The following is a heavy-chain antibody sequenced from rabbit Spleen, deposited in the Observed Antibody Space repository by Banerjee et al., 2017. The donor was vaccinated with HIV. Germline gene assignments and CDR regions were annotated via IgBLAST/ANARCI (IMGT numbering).Heavy chain of an antibody. CDR1: GFSFTDKDV. D-gene: IGHD1-1*01. Sequence: QSLEESGGGLVKPGTSLTLTCKASGFSFTDKDVMCWVRQAPGKGLEWIGCINTITGKTVYATWAKGRFTISRASSTTVFLQMTSLTAADTATYFCARDLPDIIGWNFGFWGPGTLVTVS. V-gene: IGHV1S40*01. CDR3: ARDLPDIIGWNFGF. J-gene: IGHJ3*01. CDR2: INTITGKT.